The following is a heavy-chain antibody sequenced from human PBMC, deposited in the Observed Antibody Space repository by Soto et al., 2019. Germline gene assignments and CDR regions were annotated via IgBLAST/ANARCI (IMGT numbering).Heavy chain of an antibody. CDR3: VRGGGGGLFDP. V-gene: IGHV3-11*06. CDR2: ISPGSRYP. Sequence: GGFLRLSCAGSGFTFGDSYMSWIRQAPGKGLEWLSYISPGSRYPAYADSVKGRFTISRDNAKRSLYLQMMSLTAEDTAIYYCVRGGGGGLFDPWGQGTMVTVSS. D-gene: IGHD2-15*01. CDR1: GFTFGDSY. J-gene: IGHJ5*02.